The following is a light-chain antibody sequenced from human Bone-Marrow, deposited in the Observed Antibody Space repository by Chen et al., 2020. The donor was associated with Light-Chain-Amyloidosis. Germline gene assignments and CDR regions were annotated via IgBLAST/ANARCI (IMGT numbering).Light chain of an antibody. CDR2: AAS. Sequence: DIQMTQSPSSLSASVGDRVTITCRASQRISNDLNWYQQKPGKAPKLLIHAASTLQSGVPLRVSGSGSGTDFILTISSVQPEDFAIYYCQESYSMSSITFGQGTRLEIK. CDR1: QRISND. V-gene: IGKV1-39*01. CDR3: QESYSMSSIT. J-gene: IGKJ5*01.